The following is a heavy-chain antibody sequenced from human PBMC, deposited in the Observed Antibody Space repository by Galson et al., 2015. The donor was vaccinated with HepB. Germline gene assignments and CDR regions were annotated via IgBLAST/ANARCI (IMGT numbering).Heavy chain of an antibody. CDR3: AREVASSVEYGGHHEYYFDY. V-gene: IGHV7-4-1*01. CDR1: GNTFSKYA. D-gene: IGHD4-23*01. Sequence: SVKVSCKASGNTFSKYAVNWVRQAPGQGLEWMGWINTNTGNPKYAQGFRGRFVFSLDTSVSTAYLQIYNLKAEDTAVYYCAREVASSVEYGGHHEYYFDYWGQGTLVTVSS. J-gene: IGHJ4*02. CDR2: INTNTGNP.